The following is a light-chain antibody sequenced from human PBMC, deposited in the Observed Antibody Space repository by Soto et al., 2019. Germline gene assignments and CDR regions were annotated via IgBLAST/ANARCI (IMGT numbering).Light chain of an antibody. CDR3: QQYNSYSWT. CDR1: QSISSW. J-gene: IGKJ1*01. V-gene: IGKV1-5*03. Sequence: DIPMTQSPSTLYASVGDRVTITCRASQSISSWLAWYQQKPGKAPKLLIYKASSLESGVPSRFSGSGSGTEFTLTISSLQPDDFATYYCQQYNSYSWTFGQGTKVEIK. CDR2: KAS.